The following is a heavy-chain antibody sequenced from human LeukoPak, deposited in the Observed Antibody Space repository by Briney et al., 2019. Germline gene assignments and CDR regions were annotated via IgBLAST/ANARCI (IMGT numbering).Heavy chain of an antibody. CDR3: ANSRQWLATGNFDY. D-gene: IGHD6-19*01. V-gene: IGHV3-23*01. CDR2: ISGSGGST. J-gene: IGHJ4*02. CDR1: GFTFSSYA. Sequence: PGGSLRLSCAASGFTFSSYAMSWVRQAPGKGLEWVSAISGSGGSTYYADSVKGRFAISRDNSKNTLYLQMNSLRAEDTAVYYCANSRQWLATGNFDYWGQGTLVTVSS.